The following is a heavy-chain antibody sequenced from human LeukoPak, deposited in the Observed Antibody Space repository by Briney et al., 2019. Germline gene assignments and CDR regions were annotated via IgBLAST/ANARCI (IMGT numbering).Heavy chain of an antibody. CDR1: GYTFTGYY. CDR3: ARDYYDSSGYYVVLGFFDY. J-gene: IGHJ4*02. Sequence: ASVKVSCKASGYTFTGYYMHWVRQAPGQGLEWMGWINPNSGGTNYAQKFQGRVTMTRETSISTAYMELSRLRSDDTAVYYCARDYYDSSGYYVVLGFFDYWGQGTLVTVSS. CDR2: INPNSGGT. D-gene: IGHD3-22*01. V-gene: IGHV1-2*02.